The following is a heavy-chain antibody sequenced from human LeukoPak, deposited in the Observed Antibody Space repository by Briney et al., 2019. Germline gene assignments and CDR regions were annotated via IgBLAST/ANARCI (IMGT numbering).Heavy chain of an antibody. V-gene: IGHV3-48*01. J-gene: IGHJ4*02. CDR1: GFTFSSYS. CDR3: ARLMGGRWLQPPFDY. D-gene: IGHD5-24*01. CDR2: ISSSSSTI. Sequence: GGSLRLSCAASGFTFSSYSMNWVRQAPGKGLEWVSYISSSSSTIYYADSVKGRFTISRDNAKNSLYLQMNSLRAEDTAVYYCARLMGGRWLQPPFDYWGQGTLVTVSS.